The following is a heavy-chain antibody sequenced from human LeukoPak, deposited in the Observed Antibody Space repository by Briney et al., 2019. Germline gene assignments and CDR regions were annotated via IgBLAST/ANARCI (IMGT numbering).Heavy chain of an antibody. CDR3: ARDYGDYFDY. CDR2: INPSGGGT. D-gene: IGHD4-17*01. V-gene: IGHV1-46*01. Sequence: ASVKVSCKASGYTFSSYYMHCVRQAPGQGLQWMGMINPSGGGTNYAQKFQGRVTMTSDTSTSTVYMELSSLRSEDTAVYYCARDYGDYFDYWGQGTLVTVSS. J-gene: IGHJ4*02. CDR1: GYTFSSYY.